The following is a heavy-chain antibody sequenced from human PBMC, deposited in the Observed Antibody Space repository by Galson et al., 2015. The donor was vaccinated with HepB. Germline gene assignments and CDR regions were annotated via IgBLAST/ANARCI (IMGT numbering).Heavy chain of an antibody. CDR2: INGRGSTR. V-gene: IGHV3-23*01. CDR3: VEEGSWFGGDWFDP. Sequence: SLRLSCAGFGFIFRHHAMAWIRQAPGKGLEWVSGINGRGSTRSYSDAVKGRFSISRDNSKDTVFLQMDNLRAEDTAVYYCVEEGSWFGGDWFDPWGQGALVTVS. J-gene: IGHJ5*02. D-gene: IGHD3-16*01. CDR1: GFIFRHHA.